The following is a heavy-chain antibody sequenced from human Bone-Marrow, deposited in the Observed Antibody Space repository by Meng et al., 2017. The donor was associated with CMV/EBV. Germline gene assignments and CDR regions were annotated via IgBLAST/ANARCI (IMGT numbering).Heavy chain of an antibody. V-gene: IGHV1-58*01. D-gene: IGHD3-3*01. CDR1: GFTFTSSA. Sequence: SVKVSCKASGFTFTSSAVQWVRQARGQRLEWIGWIVVGSGNTNYAQKFQERVTITRDMSTSTAYMELSSLRSEDTAVYYCARGGVLRFLEWLATGDAFAIWGQGTMVPVAS. CDR2: IVVGSGNT. J-gene: IGHJ3*02. CDR3: ARGGVLRFLEWLATGDAFAI.